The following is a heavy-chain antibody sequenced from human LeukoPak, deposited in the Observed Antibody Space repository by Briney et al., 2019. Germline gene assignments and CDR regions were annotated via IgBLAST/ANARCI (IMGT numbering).Heavy chain of an antibody. CDR1: GGTFISYA. J-gene: IGHJ2*01. CDR2: IIPIFGTA. D-gene: IGHD2-8*01. V-gene: IGHV1-69*05. CDR3: AREGYCTNGVCLGEFFDL. Sequence: SVKVSCKASGGTFISYAISWVRQAPGQGLEWMGGIIPIFGTANYAQKFQGRVTITTDESTSTAYMELSSLRSEDTAVCYCAREGYCTNGVCLGEFFDLWGRGTLVTVSS.